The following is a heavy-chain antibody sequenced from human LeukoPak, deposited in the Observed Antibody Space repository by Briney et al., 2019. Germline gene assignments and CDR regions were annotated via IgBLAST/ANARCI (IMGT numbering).Heavy chain of an antibody. Sequence: TGGSQRLSCAASGFTFSSYAMSWVRQAPGKGLEWVSAISGSGGSTYYADSVKGRSTISRDNSKNTLYLQMNSLRAEDTAVYYCAKDPPPMTTVTTFDYWGQGTLVTVSS. CDR3: AKDPPPMTTVTTFDY. V-gene: IGHV3-23*01. CDR1: GFTFSSYA. CDR2: ISGSGGST. D-gene: IGHD4-11*01. J-gene: IGHJ4*02.